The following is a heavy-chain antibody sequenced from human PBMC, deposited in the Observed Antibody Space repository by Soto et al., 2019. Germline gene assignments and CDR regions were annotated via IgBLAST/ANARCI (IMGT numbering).Heavy chain of an antibody. J-gene: IGHJ4*02. CDR2: INAGNGNT. Sequence: QVKLVQSGAEEKKPGASVKVSCKASGYTFTNYAMHWVRQAPGQRLEWMGWINAGNGNTKYSQKFQGRVTITSDTSASTPYMELSSLRSEDTAVYYCARVSGYYFLDYWGQGTVVTVSS. V-gene: IGHV1-3*05. CDR1: GYTFTNYA. D-gene: IGHD5-12*01. CDR3: ARVSGYYFLDY.